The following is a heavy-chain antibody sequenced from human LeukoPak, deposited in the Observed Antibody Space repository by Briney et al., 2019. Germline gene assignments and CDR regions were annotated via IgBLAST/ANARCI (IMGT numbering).Heavy chain of an antibody. D-gene: IGHD6-13*01. CDR1: GYTFTGYY. CDR3: AKTGLGYSASDY. Sequence: ASVKVSCKASGYTFTGYYIHWVRQAPGQGLEWMGWINPDSGGTNYARKFQGRVTMTRDTSISTAYMELNRLRSDDTAVYYCAKTGLGYSASDYWGQGTLVTVSS. CDR2: INPDSGGT. V-gene: IGHV1-2*02. J-gene: IGHJ4*02.